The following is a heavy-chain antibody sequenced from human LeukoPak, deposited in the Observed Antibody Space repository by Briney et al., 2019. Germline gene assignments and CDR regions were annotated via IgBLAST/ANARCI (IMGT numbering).Heavy chain of an antibody. CDR1: GYTFTSYA. Sequence: ASVKVSCKASGYTFTSYAMNWVRQAPGQGLEWMGWINTNTGNPTYAQGFTGRFVFSLDTSVSTAYLQISSLKAEDAAVYYCARLAYCGGDCPPDYWGQGTLVTVSS. V-gene: IGHV7-4-1*02. CDR3: ARLAYCGGDCPPDY. D-gene: IGHD2-21*02. CDR2: INTNTGNP. J-gene: IGHJ4*02.